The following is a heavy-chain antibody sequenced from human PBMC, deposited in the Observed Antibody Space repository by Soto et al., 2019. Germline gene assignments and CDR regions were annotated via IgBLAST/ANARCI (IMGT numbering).Heavy chain of an antibody. V-gene: IGHV4-30-4*01. D-gene: IGHD3-22*01. J-gene: IGHJ4*02. CDR1: GGSISSGDYY. CDR2: IYYSGST. CDR3: ARGDYYDSSGYFPFDY. Sequence: SETLSLTCTVSGGSISSGDYYWSWIRQPPGKGLEWIGYIYYSGSTYYNPSLKSRVTISVDTSKNQFSLKLSSVTAADTAVYYCARGDYYDSSGYFPFDYWGQGTLVTVSS.